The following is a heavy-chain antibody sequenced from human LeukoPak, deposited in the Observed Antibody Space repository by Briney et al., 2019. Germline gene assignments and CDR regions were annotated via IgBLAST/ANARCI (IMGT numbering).Heavy chain of an antibody. D-gene: IGHD6-19*01. CDR2: ISAYNGNT. V-gene: IGHV1-18*01. J-gene: IGHJ6*02. CDR3: ARGYSSGWYEAYYYYYGMDV. Sequence: ASVKVSCKASGYTFTSYGISWVRQAPGQGLEWMGWISAYNGNTNYAQKLQGRVTMTTDTSTSTAYMELRGLRSDDTAVYYCARGYSSGWYEAYYYYYGMDVWGQGTTVTVSS. CDR1: GYTFTSYG.